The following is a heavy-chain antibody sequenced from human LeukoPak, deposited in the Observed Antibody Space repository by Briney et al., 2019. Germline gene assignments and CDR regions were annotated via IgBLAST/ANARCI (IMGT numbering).Heavy chain of an antibody. J-gene: IGHJ4*02. Sequence: SETLSLTCNVSGGSISRYYWAWIRQPPGMGLESIGKIHNGGNAHYTPSLKSRVTLSMDATRNQVSLRLSSVTAADTAVYYCASGYSTTLDFWGQGTLVTVSS. CDR2: IHNGGNA. D-gene: IGHD5-12*01. V-gene: IGHV4-59*04. CDR1: GGSISRYY. CDR3: ASGYSTTLDF.